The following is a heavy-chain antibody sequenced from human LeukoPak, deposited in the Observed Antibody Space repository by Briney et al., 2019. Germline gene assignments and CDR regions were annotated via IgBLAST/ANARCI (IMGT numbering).Heavy chain of an antibody. CDR3: ARGRSGWFDP. CDR1: GGSFSGYY. V-gene: IGHV4-34*01. CDR2: INHSGST. Sequence: SETLSLTCAVYGGSFSGYYWSWIRQPPGKGLEWIGEINHSGSTNYNPSLKSRVTISVDTSKNQFSLKLSSVTAADTAVYYCARGRSGWFDPWGQGTLVTVSS. J-gene: IGHJ5*02.